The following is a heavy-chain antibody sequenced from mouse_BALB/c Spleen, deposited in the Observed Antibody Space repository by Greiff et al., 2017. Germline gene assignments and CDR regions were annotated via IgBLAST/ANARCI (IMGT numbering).Heavy chain of an antibody. Sequence: EVQGVESGPGLVKPSQSLSLTCTVTGYSITSDYAWNWIRQFPGNKLEWMGYISYSGSTSYNPSLKSRISITRDTSKNQFFLQLNSVTTEDTATYYCARAVVGMDYWGQGTSVTVSS. J-gene: IGHJ4*01. V-gene: IGHV3-2*02. CDR1: GYSITSDYA. CDR3: ARAVVGMDY. D-gene: IGHD1-1*01. CDR2: ISYSGST.